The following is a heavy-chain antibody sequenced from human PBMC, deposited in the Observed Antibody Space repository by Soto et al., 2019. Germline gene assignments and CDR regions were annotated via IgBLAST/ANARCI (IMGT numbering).Heavy chain of an antibody. CDR1: GGSVSNSSYD. J-gene: IGHJ4*02. CDR2: IYYRGST. D-gene: IGHD3-10*01. CDR3: VRKFYSFGSGREIDS. V-gene: IGHV4-39*01. Sequence: QLQLQESGPGLVRPSETLSLTCTVSGGSVSNSSYDWGWIRQPTGKGLEWIGSIYYRGSTFYNRSLRRGVTITIDTSSNQFSLKLASVTAADTAMYFCVRKFYSFGSGREIDSCGQGTLVTVSS.